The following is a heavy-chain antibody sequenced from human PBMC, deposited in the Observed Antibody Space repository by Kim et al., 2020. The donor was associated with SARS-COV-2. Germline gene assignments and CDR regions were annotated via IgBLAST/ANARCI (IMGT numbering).Heavy chain of an antibody. J-gene: IGHJ6*02. V-gene: IGHV3-13*01. CDR1: GFTFSSYD. CDR3: ARDGLLYGMDV. CDR2: IGTAGDT. Sequence: GGSLRLSCAASGFTFSSYDMHWVRQATGKGLEWVSAIGTAGDTYYPGSVKGRFTISRENAKNSLYLQMNSLRAGDTAVYYCARDGLLYGMDVWGQGTTVTVSS.